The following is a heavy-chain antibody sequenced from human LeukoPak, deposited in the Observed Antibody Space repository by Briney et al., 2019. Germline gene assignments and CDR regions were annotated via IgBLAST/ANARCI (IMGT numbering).Heavy chain of an antibody. D-gene: IGHD2-2*01. J-gene: IGHJ4*02. CDR3: ARVQPYDYDDY. Sequence: PSEALSLTSTVSGGSISSGDYYWSWIRQPPGKGLEWIGYIYYSGSTSYNPSLKSPVTISVDPSKNQFSLQLSSVTAADTAVYYCARVQPYDYDDYWGQGTLVTVSS. V-gene: IGHV4-30-4*08. CDR2: IYYSGST. CDR1: GGSISSGDYY.